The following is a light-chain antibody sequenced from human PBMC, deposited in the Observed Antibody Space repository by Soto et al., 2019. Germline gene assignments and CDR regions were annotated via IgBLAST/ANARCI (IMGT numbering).Light chain of an antibody. V-gene: IGKV1-5*03. CDR3: QQYNSYPLT. Sequence: DIQMTQSPSTLSASVGDRVTITCRASQSISSWLAWYQQKPGKAPNLLIYKASSLKSGVPTRFSGSGSGKECTLTISNLQPNDFAAYYCQQYNSYPLTFGGGTKVEIK. CDR1: QSISSW. J-gene: IGKJ4*01. CDR2: KAS.